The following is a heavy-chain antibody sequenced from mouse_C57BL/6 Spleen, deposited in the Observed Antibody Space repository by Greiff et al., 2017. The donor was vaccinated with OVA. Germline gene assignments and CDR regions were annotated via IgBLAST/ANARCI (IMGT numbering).Heavy chain of an antibody. J-gene: IGHJ4*01. CDR2: ISYDGSN. CDR1: GYSITSGYY. CDR3: ARDDGYYGDYYAMDY. Sequence: EVKLQESGPGLVKPSQSLSLTCSVTGYSITSGYYWNWIRQFPGNKLEWMGYISYDGSNNYNPSLKNRISITRDPSKNQFFLKLNSVTTEDTATYYCARDDGYYGDYYAMDYWGQGTSVTVSS. V-gene: IGHV3-6*01. D-gene: IGHD2-3*01.